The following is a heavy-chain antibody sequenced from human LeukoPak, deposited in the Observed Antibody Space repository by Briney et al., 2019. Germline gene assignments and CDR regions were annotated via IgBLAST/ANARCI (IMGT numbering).Heavy chain of an antibody. CDR3: AREVYDSSGYQSPY. CDR1: GYTFTSYG. V-gene: IGHV1-3*01. D-gene: IGHD3-22*01. Sequence: ASVKVSCKASGYTFTSYGISWVRQAPGQGLEWMGWINAGNGNTKYSQKFQGRVTITRDTSASTAYMELSSLRSEDTAVYYCAREVYDSSGYQSPYWGQGTLVTVSS. J-gene: IGHJ4*02. CDR2: INAGNGNT.